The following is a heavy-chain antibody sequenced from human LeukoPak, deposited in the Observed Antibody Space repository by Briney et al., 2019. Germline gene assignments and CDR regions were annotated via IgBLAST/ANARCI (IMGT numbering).Heavy chain of an antibody. J-gene: IGHJ4*02. Sequence: ASVKVSCKASGYTFTSYDINWVRQATGQGLEWIGWMSPNSGNTGYAQKFQGRVTMTRNTSISTAYMELSSLRSEDTAVYYCATTRTTVTTSIHGYWGQGTLVTVSS. CDR3: ATTRTTVTTSIHGY. CDR2: MSPNSGNT. CDR1: GYTFTSYD. V-gene: IGHV1-8*01. D-gene: IGHD4-17*01.